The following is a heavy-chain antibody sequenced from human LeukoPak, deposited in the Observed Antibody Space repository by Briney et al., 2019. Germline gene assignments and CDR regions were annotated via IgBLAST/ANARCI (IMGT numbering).Heavy chain of an antibody. V-gene: IGHV3-23*01. Sequence: GGSLRLSCAASGFSFISYSMNWVRQAPGKGLEWVSSISGSAATISYADSMKGRFTISRDNSKNTLSLQMNSLRAEDTAVYYCAKVGQPWSIWSYFDSWGQGTLVTVSS. CDR2: ISGSAATI. J-gene: IGHJ4*02. CDR3: AKVGQPWSIWSYFDS. D-gene: IGHD3-3*01. CDR1: GFSFISYS.